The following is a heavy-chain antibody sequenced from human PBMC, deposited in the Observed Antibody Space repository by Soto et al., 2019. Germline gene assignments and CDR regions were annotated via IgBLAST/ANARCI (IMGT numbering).Heavy chain of an antibody. CDR2: ISSTSDGGTA. Sequence: EVKLVESGGGLAKPGGSHRLSCAASGFPFNHAWMSWARQAPGKGLEWVGHISSTSDGGTADYAARVEGRFTISREASNSTVYLLMNSLKTADSAVYFCTTAPTVTTITYWGQGSMVTVSS. V-gene: IGHV3-15*01. J-gene: IGHJ4*02. D-gene: IGHD4-17*01. CDR1: GFPFNHAW. CDR3: TTAPTVTTITY.